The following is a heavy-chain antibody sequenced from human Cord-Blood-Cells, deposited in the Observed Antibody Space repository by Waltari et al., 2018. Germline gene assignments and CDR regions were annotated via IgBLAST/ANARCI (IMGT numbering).Heavy chain of an antibody. Sequence: QVQLQESGPGLVKPSQTLSLTCTVSGGSISSGGYYWSWIRPHPGKGLEWIGYIYYSGSTYYNPSLKSRVTISVDTSKNQFSLKLSSVTAADTAVYYCARENRYCSSTSCYNWFDPWGQGTLVTVSS. V-gene: IGHV4-31*03. CDR1: GGSISSGGYY. CDR2: IYYSGST. J-gene: IGHJ5*02. D-gene: IGHD2-2*01. CDR3: ARENRYCSSTSCYNWFDP.